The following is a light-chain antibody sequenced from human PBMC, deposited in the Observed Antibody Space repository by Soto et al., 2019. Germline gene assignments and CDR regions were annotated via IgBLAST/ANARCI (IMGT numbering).Light chain of an antibody. Sequence: EIVMTQSPATLSVSPGERATLSCRASQSVSSNLAWYQQKPGLAPRLLIYGASTRATGIPARFSGSGSGTEFTLTLSSLQSEDFAVYYCQQYNNWPMFTFGQGTRLEIK. CDR2: GAS. V-gene: IGKV3-15*01. J-gene: IGKJ5*01. CDR3: QQYNNWPMFT. CDR1: QSVSSN.